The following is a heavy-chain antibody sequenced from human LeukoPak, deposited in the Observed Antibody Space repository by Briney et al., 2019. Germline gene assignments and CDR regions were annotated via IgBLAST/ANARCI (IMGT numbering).Heavy chain of an antibody. J-gene: IGHJ4*02. CDR3: ARPYYYDSSGYYYDWGNYFDY. V-gene: IGHV3-30*03. CDR1: GFTFSSYG. D-gene: IGHD3-22*01. CDR2: ISYGGSNK. Sequence: GRSLRLSCAASGFTFSSYGMHWVRQAPGKGLEWVAVISYGGSNKYYADSVKGRFTISRDNSKNTLYLQMNSLRAEDTAVYYCARPYYYDSSGYYYDWGNYFDYWGQGTLVTVSS.